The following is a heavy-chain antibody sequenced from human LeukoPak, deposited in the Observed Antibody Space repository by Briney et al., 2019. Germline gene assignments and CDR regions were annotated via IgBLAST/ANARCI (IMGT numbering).Heavy chain of an antibody. Sequence: GASVKVSCKASGGTFSSYTISWVRQAPGQGLEWMGRFIPILGIANYAQKFQGRVTITADKSTSTAYMELSSLRSEDTAVYYCARDTSITIFGVVIPFDPWGQGTLVTVSS. J-gene: IGHJ5*02. D-gene: IGHD3-3*01. CDR2: FIPILGIA. CDR3: ARDTSITIFGVVIPFDP. CDR1: GGTFSSYT. V-gene: IGHV1-69*04.